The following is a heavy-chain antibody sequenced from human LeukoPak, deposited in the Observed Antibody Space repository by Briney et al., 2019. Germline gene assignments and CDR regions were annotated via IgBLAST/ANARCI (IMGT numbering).Heavy chain of an antibody. CDR3: TTDFTVDYYDSSGYYNFDY. CDR1: GFTFSNAW. J-gene: IGHJ4*02. D-gene: IGHD3-22*01. CDR2: TKSKTDGGTT. Sequence: PGGSLRHSCAEPGFTFSNAWMCSVRQAPGKGRGWVGRTKSKTDGGTTDYAVSGTGRSSIARAASKNTLCLQMNSLKTEDTAVYYCTTDFTVDYYDSSGYYNFDYWGQGALVTVSS. V-gene: IGHV3-15*01.